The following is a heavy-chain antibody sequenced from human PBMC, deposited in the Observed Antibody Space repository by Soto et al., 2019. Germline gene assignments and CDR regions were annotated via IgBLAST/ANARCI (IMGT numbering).Heavy chain of an antibody. CDR2: IWHDGKNK. CDR3: ARDPGQDEAMDY. J-gene: IGHJ4*02. Sequence: QVQVVESGGGVVQPGRSLRLSCAASGFTFSSFGMHWFRQAPGKGLEWVAVIWHDGKNKYYADSAKGRFTISRDNSKNTLYLQMNSLRAEDTAVYYCARDPGQDEAMDYWGQGTLVTVSS. CDR1: GFTFSSFG. V-gene: IGHV3-33*01.